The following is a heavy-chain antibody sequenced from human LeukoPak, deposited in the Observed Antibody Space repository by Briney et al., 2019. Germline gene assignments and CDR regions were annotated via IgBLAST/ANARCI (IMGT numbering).Heavy chain of an antibody. Sequence: SMKVSCKASGFTFTSSAMQWVRQARGQRLEWIGWIVVGSGNTNYAQKFQERVTITRDMSTSTAYMELSSLRSEDTAVYYCASDYGDYGSTAYYYYGMDVWGQGTTVTVSS. J-gene: IGHJ6*02. D-gene: IGHD4-17*01. V-gene: IGHV1-58*02. CDR3: ASDYGDYGSTAYYYYGMDV. CDR1: GFTFTSSA. CDR2: IVVGSGNT.